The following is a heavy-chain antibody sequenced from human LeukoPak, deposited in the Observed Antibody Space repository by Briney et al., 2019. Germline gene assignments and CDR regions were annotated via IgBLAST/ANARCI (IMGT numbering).Heavy chain of an antibody. CDR2: ISYSGST. J-gene: IGHJ4*02. V-gene: IGHV4-59*01. CDR1: GGSISTYY. CDR3: ASGYSGYDYPY. Sequence: PSETLSLTCTVSGGSISTYYWSWIRQPPGKGLEWIGYISYSGSTNYNPSLKSRVTISVDTSKNQFSLKLSSVTAADTALYYCASGYSGYDYPYWGQGTLVTVSS. D-gene: IGHD5-12*01.